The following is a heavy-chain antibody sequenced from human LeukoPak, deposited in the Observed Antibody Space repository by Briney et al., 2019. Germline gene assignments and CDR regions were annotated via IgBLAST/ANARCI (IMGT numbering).Heavy chain of an antibody. CDR2: ISVASIT. Sequence: GGSLRLSCAASGLALSSYAMNWVRQPPGKGLEWVSTISVASITFYTDSVKGRFTISRDNSGNTVYLQMTSLRADDTAVYYCADYGVSGVRNNFYWGQGTLVTVSS. CDR1: GLALSSYA. D-gene: IGHD3-3*01. V-gene: IGHV3-23*01. J-gene: IGHJ4*02. CDR3: ADYGVSGVRNNFY.